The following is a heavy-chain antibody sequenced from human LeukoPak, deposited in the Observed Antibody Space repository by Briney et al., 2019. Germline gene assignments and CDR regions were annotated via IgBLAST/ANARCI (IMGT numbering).Heavy chain of an antibody. Sequence: ASVKVSCKASGGTFSSYAISWVRQAPGQGLEWMGGIIPIFGTANYAQKFQGRVTITADESTSAAYMELSSLRSEDTAVYYCARAPADFWSGYYDYWGQGTLVTVSS. CDR2: IIPIFGTA. CDR3: ARAPADFWSGYYDY. CDR1: GGTFSSYA. V-gene: IGHV1-69*13. J-gene: IGHJ4*02. D-gene: IGHD3-3*01.